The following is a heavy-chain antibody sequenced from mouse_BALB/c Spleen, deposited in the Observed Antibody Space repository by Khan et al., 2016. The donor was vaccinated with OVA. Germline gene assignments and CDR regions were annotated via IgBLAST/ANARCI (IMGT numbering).Heavy chain of an antibody. J-gene: IGHJ3*01. CDR3: TRGGGNSFAY. D-gene: IGHD2-12*01. V-gene: IGHV1S137*01. CDR2: ISTYYGDV. Sequence: QVQLQQSGAELVRPGVSVKISCKGSGYTFTDLTIHWVKQSHAQSLEWIGVISTYYGDVTYNQKFKGKATMTVDKSSSTTYMELARLTSEDSAIYYCTRGGGNSFAYWGQGTLVTVSA. CDR1: GYTFTDLT.